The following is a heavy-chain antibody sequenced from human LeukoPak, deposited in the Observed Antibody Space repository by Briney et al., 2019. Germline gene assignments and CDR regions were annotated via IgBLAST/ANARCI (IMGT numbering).Heavy chain of an antibody. CDR1: GYSFTSYW. D-gene: IGHD3-10*01. J-gene: IGHJ4*02. CDR3: VALLRGIGY. V-gene: IGHV3-72*01. CDR2: SRNEGHSYST. Sequence: GESLKISCKGSGYSFTSYWIVWVRQMPGKGLEWIGRSRNEGHSYSTDFAASVRGRAALSRDHSRDSLYLQINSLRTDDTAVYYCVALLRGIGYWGQGTLVTVSS.